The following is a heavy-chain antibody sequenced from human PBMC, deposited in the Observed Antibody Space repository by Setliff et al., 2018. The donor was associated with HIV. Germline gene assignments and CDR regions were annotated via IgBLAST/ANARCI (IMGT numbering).Heavy chain of an antibody. CDR1: KLTFHGYA. D-gene: IGHD2-15*01. J-gene: IGHJ4*02. CDR2: IRNDASNT. CDR3: ASARIPTGGVSTSLDF. V-gene: IGHV3-30*02. Sequence: GGSLRLSCADPKLTFHGYAVSWVRQVPGKGLEWVTFIRNDASNTYYADSVKGRFTISRDSSKNTLYLQMDSLRPEDTAVYYCASARIPTGGVSTSLDFWGLGTLVTVS.